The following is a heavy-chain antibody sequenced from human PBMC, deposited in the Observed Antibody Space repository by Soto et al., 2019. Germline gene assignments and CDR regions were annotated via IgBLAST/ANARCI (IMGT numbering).Heavy chain of an antibody. J-gene: IGHJ2*01. CDR2: INAGNGNT. Sequence: QVKLVQSGAEVKKPGASVKVSGKASGYTFTSYAMHWVRQAPGQRLEWMGWINAGNGNTKYSQKFQGRVTITRDTSASTAYMELSSLRSEDTAVYYCARGGSLYWYFDLWGRGTLVTVSS. D-gene: IGHD1-26*01. CDR3: ARGGSLYWYFDL. V-gene: IGHV1-3*01. CDR1: GYTFTSYA.